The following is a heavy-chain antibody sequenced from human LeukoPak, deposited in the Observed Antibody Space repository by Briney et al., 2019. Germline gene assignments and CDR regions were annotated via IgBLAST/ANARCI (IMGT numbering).Heavy chain of an antibody. CDR3: ARQYYYGSGSYLVAYGMDV. D-gene: IGHD3-10*01. V-gene: IGHV3-21*01. CDR1: GFTFSSYS. CDR2: ISSSSSYI. J-gene: IGHJ6*04. Sequence: GGSLRLSCAASGFTFSSYSMNWVRQAPGKGLEWVSSISSSSSYIYYADSVKGRFTISRDNAKNSLYLQMNSLRAEDTVVYYCARQYYYGSGSYLVAYGMDVWGKGTTVTVSS.